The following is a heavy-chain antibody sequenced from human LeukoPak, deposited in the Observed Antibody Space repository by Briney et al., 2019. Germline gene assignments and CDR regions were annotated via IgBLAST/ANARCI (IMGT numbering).Heavy chain of an antibody. CDR3: ARHKTRTRAFDI. Sequence: SETLSLTCTVSGGSISSSSYYWGWIRQPPGKGLEWIGSIYYSGSTSFNPSLMSRVTISVDTSMNQFSLKLGSVTAADTAVYYCARHKTRTRAFDIWGQGTMVTVSS. J-gene: IGHJ3*02. CDR1: GGSISSSSYY. D-gene: IGHD1-14*01. V-gene: IGHV4-39*01. CDR2: IYYSGST.